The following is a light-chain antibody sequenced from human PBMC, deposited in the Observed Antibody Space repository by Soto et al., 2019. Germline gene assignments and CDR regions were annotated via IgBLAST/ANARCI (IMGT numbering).Light chain of an antibody. Sequence: EVVLTQSPGTLSLSPGERATLSCRATQTLSRSWLAWYQHKPGQTPRLLVSGASRRASGIPDRFSGGGAGTDFTLTISRLEPGDSALYYCQQYDRPPITFGQRTRLEIK. CDR3: QQYDRPPIT. CDR2: GAS. J-gene: IGKJ5*01. CDR1: QTLSRSW. V-gene: IGKV3-20*01.